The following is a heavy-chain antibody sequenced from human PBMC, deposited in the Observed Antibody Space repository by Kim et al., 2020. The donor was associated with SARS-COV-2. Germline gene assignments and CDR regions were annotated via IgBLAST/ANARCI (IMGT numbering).Heavy chain of an antibody. D-gene: IGHD3-16*01. V-gene: IGHV4-4*09. CDR1: GGSISSDY. J-gene: IGHJ6*02. CDR2: ISHSGST. Sequence: SETLSLTCTASGGSISSDYWSWLRQPPEKGLEFIAYISHSGSTYYNPSVNSRGTITINASRTQLSLNQSSVSGSDPAVYYCPGWSWGSGSVYGMDAWGQGTMVTVSS. CDR3: PGWSWGSGSVYGMDA.